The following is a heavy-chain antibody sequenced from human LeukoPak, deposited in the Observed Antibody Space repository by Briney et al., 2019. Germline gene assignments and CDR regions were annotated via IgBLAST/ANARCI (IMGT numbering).Heavy chain of an antibody. CDR2: IYYSRST. CDR3: ARGYCTGGVCPDGFDI. V-gene: IGHV4-61*01. CDR1: GVSLSSGIYY. D-gene: IGHD2-8*02. Sequence: SETLSLTCTVSGVSLSSGIYYWSWIRQPPGKGLEWIGYIYYSRSTNYNPSLKSRVTMSVETSKNQFSLKVTSVNAADTAVYYCARGYCTGGVCPDGFDIWGQGTMVTVSS. J-gene: IGHJ3*02.